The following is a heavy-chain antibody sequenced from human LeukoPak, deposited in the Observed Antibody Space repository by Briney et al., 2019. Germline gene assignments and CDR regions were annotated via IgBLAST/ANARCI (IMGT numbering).Heavy chain of an antibody. CDR3: AREGVGAQRNWGSGAFDI. V-gene: IGHV4-31*03. D-gene: IGHD1-26*01. J-gene: IGHJ3*02. CDR1: GGSISSGGYY. Sequence: SETLSLTCTVSGGSISSGGYYWSWIRQHPGKGLEWIGYIYYSGSTYYNPSLKSRVTISVDTSRNQFSLKLSSVTAADTAVYYCAREGVGAQRNWGSGAFDIWGQGTMVTVSS. CDR2: IYYSGST.